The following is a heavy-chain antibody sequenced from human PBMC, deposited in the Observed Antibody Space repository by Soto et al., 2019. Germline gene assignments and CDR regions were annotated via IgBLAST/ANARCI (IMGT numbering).Heavy chain of an antibody. J-gene: IGHJ4*02. Sequence: ELQLVESGGGLVQPGKSLRLSCAASGFTFDDYAMSWVRQAPGKGLEWVSGISWNSDTIGYADSVKGRFTISRDNAKNSLYLQMNALRVEDTAVYYCARTGDGHHDFLDYWGQGILVSVSS. CDR2: ISWNSDTI. CDR3: ARTGDGHHDFLDY. D-gene: IGHD1-1*01. V-gene: IGHV3-9*01. CDR1: GFTFDDYA.